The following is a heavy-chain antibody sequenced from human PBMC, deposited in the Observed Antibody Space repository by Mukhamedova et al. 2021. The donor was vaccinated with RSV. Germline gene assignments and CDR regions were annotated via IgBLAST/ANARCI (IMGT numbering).Heavy chain of an antibody. CDR3: AREDYGMDV. CDR2: SSNSGYI. J-gene: IGHJ6*01. V-gene: IGHV3-21*06. Sequence: SSNSGYIYYADSLKGRFTISRDNDKNSLYLQMNSLRAEDTVVYYCAREDYGMDVWGQGITVTVSS.